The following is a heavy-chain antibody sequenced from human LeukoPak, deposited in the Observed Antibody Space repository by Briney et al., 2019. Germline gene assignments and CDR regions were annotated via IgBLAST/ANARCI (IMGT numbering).Heavy chain of an antibody. J-gene: IGHJ4*02. Sequence: ASVKVSCKASGYTFISYGVSWVRQAPGQGLEWMGSISADSGNTKYAQNLQGRVTMTTDISTSTAYMELRNLRSDDTAVYFCAREADNTMVRGASFDQWGQGTLVTVSS. CDR1: GYTFISYG. V-gene: IGHV1-18*01. CDR2: ISADSGNT. CDR3: AREADNTMVRGASFDQ. D-gene: IGHD3-10*01.